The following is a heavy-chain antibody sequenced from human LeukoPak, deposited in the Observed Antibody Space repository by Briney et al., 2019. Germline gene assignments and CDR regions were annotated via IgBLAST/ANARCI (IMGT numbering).Heavy chain of an antibody. V-gene: IGHV3-7*03. CDR3: ARDYYGSGSYYPEYYFDY. CDR2: IKPDVREI. J-gene: IGHJ4*02. Sequence: GGSLRLSCAASGFTFSNYWMSWVRQAPGKGLGWVANIKPDVREIYYVDSVKGRFTISRDNAKNSLYLQMNSLRAEDTAVYYCARDYYGSGSYYPEYYFDYWGQGTLVTVSS. CDR1: GFTFSNYW. D-gene: IGHD3-10*01.